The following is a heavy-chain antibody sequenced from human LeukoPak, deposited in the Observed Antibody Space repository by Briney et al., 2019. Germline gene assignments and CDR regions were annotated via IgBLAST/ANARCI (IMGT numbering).Heavy chain of an antibody. D-gene: IGHD2-2*01. Sequence: PGGSLRLSCAASGFTFSSYWMRWVRQAPGKGLEWVANIKQDGSEKYYVDSVKGLFTISTDNAKNSLYPQMNSLSAEDTAVYYCAREVCVYALDYWGQGTLVTVSS. V-gene: IGHV3-7*01. J-gene: IGHJ4*02. CDR2: IKQDGSEK. CDR3: AREVCVYALDY. CDR1: GFTFSSYW.